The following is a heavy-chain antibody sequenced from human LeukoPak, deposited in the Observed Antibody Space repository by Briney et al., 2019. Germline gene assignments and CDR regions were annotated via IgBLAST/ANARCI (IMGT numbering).Heavy chain of an antibody. V-gene: IGHV4-34*01. D-gene: IGHD6-13*01. J-gene: IGHJ4*02. CDR1: GGSFSGYY. CDR2: INHSGST. Sequence: PSETLSLTCAVYGGSFSGYYWSWIRQPPGKGLEWIGEINHSGSTNYNPSLQSRVTISVDTSKNQFSLKLSSMTAADTAVYYCARERFIGSHSSRSGGFDYWGQGTLVTVSS. CDR3: ARERFIGSHSSRSGGFDY.